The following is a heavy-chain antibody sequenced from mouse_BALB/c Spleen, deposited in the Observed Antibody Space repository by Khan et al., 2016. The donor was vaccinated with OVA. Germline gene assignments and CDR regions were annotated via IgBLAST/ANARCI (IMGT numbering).Heavy chain of an antibody. J-gene: IGHJ4*01. Sequence: EVQLQESGPGLVKPSQSLSLTCSVTGYSITSGYRWNWIRQFPGNELEWMGYISNSGSASYNPSLKSRISITRDTSKNQFFLQLDSVTPEDTATYYCASELGRYYAMDYWGQGTSVTVSS. CDR1: GYSITSGYR. V-gene: IGHV3-2*02. CDR3: ASELGRYYAMDY. D-gene: IGHD4-1*01. CDR2: ISNSGSA.